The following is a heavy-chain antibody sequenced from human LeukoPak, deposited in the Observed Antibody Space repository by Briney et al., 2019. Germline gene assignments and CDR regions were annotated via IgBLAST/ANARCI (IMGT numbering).Heavy chain of an antibody. V-gene: IGHV5-51*01. CDR3: ARRYSGRYDFDY. CDR2: IYPGDSDT. Sequence: GASLQISCEGSGYIFTSYWIGWVRQLPGKGLEWMGIIYPGDSDTRYSPSFQGQVTISADKSISTAYLHWSSLKASDSAMYYCARRYSGRYDFDYWGQGTLVTVSS. J-gene: IGHJ4*02. CDR1: GYIFTSYW. D-gene: IGHD1-26*01.